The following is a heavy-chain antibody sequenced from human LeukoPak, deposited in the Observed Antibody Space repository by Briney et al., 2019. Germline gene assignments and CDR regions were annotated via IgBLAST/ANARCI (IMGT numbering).Heavy chain of an antibody. J-gene: IGHJ4*02. CDR3: AREREYNYGHMLSY. V-gene: IGHV3-30*02. CDR2: IRYDGSSK. Sequence: GGSLRLSCAASGFTFSSYGMHWVRQSPGKGLEWVAFIRYDGSSKYYADSVKGRFTISRDNSKNTLYLQMNSLRAEDTAVYYCAREREYNYGHMLSYWGQGTLVTVSS. D-gene: IGHD5-18*01. CDR1: GFTFSSYG.